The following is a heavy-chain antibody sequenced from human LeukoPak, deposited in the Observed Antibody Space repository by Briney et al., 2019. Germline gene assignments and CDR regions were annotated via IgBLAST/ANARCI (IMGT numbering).Heavy chain of an antibody. J-gene: IGHJ4*02. CDR3: ARGRYYYGSGSYYYDY. CDR2: IYHSGST. Sequence: SGTLSLTCAVSGGSISSSNWWSWVRQPPGKGLEWIGEIYHSGSTNYNPSLKSRVTIAVDKSKNQFSLKLSSVTAADTAVYYCARGRYYYGSGSYYYDYWGQGTLVTVSS. V-gene: IGHV4-4*02. CDR1: GGSISSSNW. D-gene: IGHD3-10*01.